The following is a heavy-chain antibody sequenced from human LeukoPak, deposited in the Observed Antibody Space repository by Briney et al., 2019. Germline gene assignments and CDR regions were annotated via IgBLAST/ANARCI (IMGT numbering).Heavy chain of an antibody. CDR3: ARVSSGWYYFDY. CDR2: ISYDGSNK. D-gene: IGHD6-19*01. Sequence: GRSLRLSCAASGFTFSSYAMHWVRQAPGKGLEWVAVISYDGSNKYYAGSVKGRFTISRDNSKNTLYLQMNSLRAEDTAVYYCARVSSGWYYFDYWGQGTLVTVSS. V-gene: IGHV3-30*04. CDR1: GFTFSSYA. J-gene: IGHJ4*02.